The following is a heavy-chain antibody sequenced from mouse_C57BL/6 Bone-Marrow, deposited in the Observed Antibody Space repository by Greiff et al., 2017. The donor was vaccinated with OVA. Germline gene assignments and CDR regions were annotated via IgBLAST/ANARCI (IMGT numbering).Heavy chain of an antibody. J-gene: IGHJ4*01. D-gene: IGHD2-2*01. V-gene: IGHV1-55*01. CDR3: AREGDYGYDHCAMGY. CDR2: IYPGSGST. CDR1: GYTFTSYW. Sequence: QVQLQQSGAELVKPGASVKMSCKASGYTFTSYWITWVKQRPGQGLEWIGDIYPGSGSTNYNEKFKSKATLTVDTSSSTAYMQLSSLTSEDSAVYYCAREGDYGYDHCAMGYWGQGTSVTVSS.